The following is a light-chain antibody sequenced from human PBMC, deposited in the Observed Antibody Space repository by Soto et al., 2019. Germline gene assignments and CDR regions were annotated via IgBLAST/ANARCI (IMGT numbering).Light chain of an antibody. Sequence: QPVLTQSPSASASLGASVKLTCTLSSGHNNYAIAWHQQQSEKGPRYLMKLNSDGSHNKGDGIPDRFSGSSSGAERYLTISSLQSEDEADYYCQTWGSGIVVFGGGTKVTVL. CDR2: LNSDGSH. CDR3: QTWGSGIVV. CDR1: SGHNNYA. V-gene: IGLV4-69*01. J-gene: IGLJ2*01.